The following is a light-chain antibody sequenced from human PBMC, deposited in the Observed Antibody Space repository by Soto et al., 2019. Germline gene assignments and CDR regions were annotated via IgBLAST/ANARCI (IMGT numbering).Light chain of an antibody. V-gene: IGLV2-14*01. Sequence: QSALTQPASVSGCPGQSIAISCTGTRSDVGAYNYVSWYQQHPGKAPKLMISEVTNRPSGVSDRFSGSKSGNTASLTISGLQAEDEADYYCSSFTSRFTFVFGTGTEVTVL. J-gene: IGLJ1*01. CDR1: RSDVGAYNY. CDR3: SSFTSRFTFV. CDR2: EVT.